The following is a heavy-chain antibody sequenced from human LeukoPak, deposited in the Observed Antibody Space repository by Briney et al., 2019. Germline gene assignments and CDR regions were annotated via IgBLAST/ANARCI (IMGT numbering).Heavy chain of an antibody. CDR1: GFTYSHNV. J-gene: IGHJ5*02. D-gene: IGHD3-3*01. V-gene: IGHV3-30*02. CDR2: IQYDGNKI. CDR3: GKEQSGSYVPAFDP. Sequence: GGALRHACVASGFTYSHNVMHWVRQAPAKGLEWVAFIQYDGNKIFYADAVKGRFTISRDNSKNTLYLQLSSLRTDDTAVYYCGKEQSGSYVPAFDPWGQGTVVTVSS.